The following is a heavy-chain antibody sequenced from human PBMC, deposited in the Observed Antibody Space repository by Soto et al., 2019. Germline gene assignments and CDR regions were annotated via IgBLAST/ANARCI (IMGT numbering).Heavy chain of an antibody. D-gene: IGHD3-22*01. CDR1: GGSFSGYY. V-gene: IGHV4-34*01. J-gene: IGHJ4*02. Sequence: SETLSLTCAVYGGSFSGYYWSWIRQPPGKGLEWIGEINHSGSTNYNPSLKSRVTISVDTSKNQFSLKLSSVTAADTAVYYCASSPNDYYDSSGYPDYWGQGTLVT. CDR3: ASSPNDYYDSSGYPDY. CDR2: INHSGST.